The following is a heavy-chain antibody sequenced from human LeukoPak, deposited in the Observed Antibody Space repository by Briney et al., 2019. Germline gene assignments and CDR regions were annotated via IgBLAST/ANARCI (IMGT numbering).Heavy chain of an antibody. D-gene: IGHD3-10*01. Sequence: SETLSLTCTVSGGSISNYYWSWIRQPPGKGLVWIAYIYYSGSTNYNPSLKSRVTISVDTSKNQFSLKLSSVTAADTAVYYCARQESGSGNYLSYFDYWGQGTLVTVSS. CDR2: IYYSGST. CDR1: GGSISNYY. V-gene: IGHV4-59*08. CDR3: ARQESGSGNYLSYFDY. J-gene: IGHJ4*02.